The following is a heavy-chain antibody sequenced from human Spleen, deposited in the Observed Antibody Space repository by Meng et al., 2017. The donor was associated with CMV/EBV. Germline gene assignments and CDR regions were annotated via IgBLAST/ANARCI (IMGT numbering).Heavy chain of an antibody. V-gene: IGHV4-34*01. Sequence: GSLRLSCAVSGGSFSDYYWSWIRQPPGKGLEWIGEVNYSGNTNYIPSLESRVSILADTSKNQFSLKLSSVTAADTAVYYCARGLRYCSSTSCYIYGMDVWGQGTTVTVSS. D-gene: IGHD2-2*02. CDR3: ARGLRYCSSTSCYIYGMDV. CDR1: GGSFSDYY. J-gene: IGHJ6*02. CDR2: VNYSGNT.